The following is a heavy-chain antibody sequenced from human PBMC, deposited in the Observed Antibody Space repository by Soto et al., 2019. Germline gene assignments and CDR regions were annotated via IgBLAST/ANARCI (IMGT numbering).Heavy chain of an antibody. D-gene: IGHD3-9*01. CDR2: INHSGST. Sequence: SDTLSLTCAVYGGSFSGYYWSWIRQPPGRGLEWIGEINHSGSTNYNPSLKSRVTISVDTSKNQFSLKLSSVTAADTAVYYCARGGGVLRYFATNWFDPWGQGTLVTVSS. V-gene: IGHV4-34*01. CDR1: GGSFSGYY. CDR3: ARGGGVLRYFATNWFDP. J-gene: IGHJ5*02.